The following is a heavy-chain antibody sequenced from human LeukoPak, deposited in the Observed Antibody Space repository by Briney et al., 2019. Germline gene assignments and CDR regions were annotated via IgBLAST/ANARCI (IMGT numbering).Heavy chain of an antibody. V-gene: IGHV4-59*01. CDR1: GGSISSYY. J-gene: IGHJ4*02. D-gene: IGHD1-26*01. Sequence: PSETLSLTCTVSGGSISSYYWSWIRQPPGKGLEWIGYIYYTGSTNYNPSLKSRVIISLDTSKNQFSLKLSSVTAADTAVYYCARTLSRWDPFDYWGQGTLVTVSS. CDR2: IYYTGST. CDR3: ARTLSRWDPFDY.